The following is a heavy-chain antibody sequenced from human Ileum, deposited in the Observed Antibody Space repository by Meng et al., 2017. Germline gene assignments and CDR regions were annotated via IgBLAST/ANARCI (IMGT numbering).Heavy chain of an antibody. V-gene: IGHV1-8*01. J-gene: IGHJ5*02. CDR1: GYSFPSYA. CDR3: ARGTYYSGWEEGDWFDP. D-gene: IGHD6-19*01. CDR2: INPNTGAT. Sequence: QVQLVQSGAEVNKPGASVKVSCMTSGYSFPSYAINWVRQATGQGLAWMGSINPNTGATNYAEKFQGRLTMTRATSISTIYMELTSLKFEDTAVYFCARGTYYSGWEEGDWFDPWGQGTLVTVSS.